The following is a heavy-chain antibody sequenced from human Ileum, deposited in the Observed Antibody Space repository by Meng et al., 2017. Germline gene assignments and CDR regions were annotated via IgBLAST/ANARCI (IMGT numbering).Heavy chain of an antibody. CDR3: ARGVGYCSGGSCGPVYYFDY. CDR2: MNPNSGNT. V-gene: IGHV1-8*03. CDR1: GYTFTSYD. J-gene: IGHJ4*02. D-gene: IGHD2-15*01. Sequence: ASVKVSCKASGYTFTSYDINWVRQATGQGLEWMGWMNPNSGNTGYAQKFQGRVTITRNTSISTAYMELSSLRSEDTAVYYCARGVGYCSGGSCGPVYYFDYWGQGTQVTVSS.